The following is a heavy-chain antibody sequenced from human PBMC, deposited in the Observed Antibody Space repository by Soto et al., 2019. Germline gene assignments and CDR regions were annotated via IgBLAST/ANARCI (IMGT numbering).Heavy chain of an antibody. CDR3: ARDRDYVAGGWFDP. CDR2: INPNSGGT. V-gene: IGHV1-2*02. CDR1: GYTFTGYY. J-gene: IGHJ5*02. Sequence: QVQLVQSGAEVKKPGASVKVSCKASGYTFTGYYMHWVRQAPGQGRERMGWINPNSGGTNYAQKFQGRVTMTRDTSISTAYMELSRLRSDDTAVYYCARDRDYVAGGWFDPWGQGTLVTVSS. D-gene: IGHD4-17*01.